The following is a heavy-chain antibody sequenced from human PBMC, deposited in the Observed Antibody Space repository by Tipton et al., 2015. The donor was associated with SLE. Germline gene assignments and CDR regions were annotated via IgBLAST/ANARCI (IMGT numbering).Heavy chain of an antibody. CDR2: IYYSGST. V-gene: IGHV4-31*03. CDR3: ARAPGLERDYYYYYYMDV. CDR1: GGSISSSGFY. J-gene: IGHJ6*03. Sequence: TLSLTCTVSGGSISSSGFYWTWIRQRPGKGLEWIGYIYYSGSTYYNPSLKSRVTISVDTSKNQFSLKLSSVTAADTAVYYCARAPGLERDYYYYYYMDVWGKGTTVTVSS. D-gene: IGHD3/OR15-3a*01.